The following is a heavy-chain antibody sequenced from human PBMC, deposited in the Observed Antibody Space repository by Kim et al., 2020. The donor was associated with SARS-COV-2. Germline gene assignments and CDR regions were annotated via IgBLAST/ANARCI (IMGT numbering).Heavy chain of an antibody. CDR1: GFTFSSYA. CDR2: ISYDGSNK. D-gene: IGHD3-10*01. Sequence: GGSLRLSCAASGFTFSSYAMHWVRQAPGKGLEWVAVISYDGSNKYYADSVKGRFTISRDNSKNTLYLQMNSLRAEDTAVYYCARGHDCYGSGRVEQGVGDYWGQGTLVTVSS. CDR3: ARGHDCYGSGRVEQGVGDY. V-gene: IGHV3-30*04. J-gene: IGHJ4*02.